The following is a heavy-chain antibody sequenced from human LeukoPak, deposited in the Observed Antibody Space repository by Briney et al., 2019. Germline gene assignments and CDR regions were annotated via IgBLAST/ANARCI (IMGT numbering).Heavy chain of an antibody. J-gene: IGHJ4*02. CDR2: INHSGST. Sequence: SETLSLTCAVYGGSFSGYYWSWIRQPPGKGLEWIGEINHSGSTNYNPSLKSRVTISVDKSKNQFSLKLSSVTAADTAVYYCARDLGYWGQGTLVTVSS. V-gene: IGHV4-34*01. CDR3: ARDLGY. CDR1: GGSFSGYY.